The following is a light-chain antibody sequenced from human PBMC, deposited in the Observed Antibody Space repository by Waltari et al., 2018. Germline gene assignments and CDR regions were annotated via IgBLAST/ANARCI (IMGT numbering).Light chain of an antibody. CDR1: QSVSSSY. CDR3: QQYGSSPRT. CDR2: DAS. Sequence: EIVLTQSPGTLSLSPGERATPSRRASQSVSSSYFAWYQQKPGQAPRLLIYDASSRATGIPDRFSGSGSGTDFTVTISRLEPEDVAVYYCQQYGSSPRTFGQGTKVEIK. V-gene: IGKV3-20*01. J-gene: IGKJ1*01.